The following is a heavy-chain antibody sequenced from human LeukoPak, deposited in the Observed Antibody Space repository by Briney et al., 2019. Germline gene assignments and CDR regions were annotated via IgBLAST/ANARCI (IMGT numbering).Heavy chain of an antibody. CDR2: INHSGST. V-gene: IGHV4-34*01. J-gene: IGHJ4*02. Sequence: SETLSLTCAVYGGSFSGYYWSWIRQPPGNGLEWIGEINHSGSTNYNPSLKSRVTISVDTSKNQFSLKLSSVTAADTAVYYCARGRFTISDWGQGTLVTVSS. CDR1: GGSFSGYY. D-gene: IGHD3-9*01. CDR3: ARGRFTISD.